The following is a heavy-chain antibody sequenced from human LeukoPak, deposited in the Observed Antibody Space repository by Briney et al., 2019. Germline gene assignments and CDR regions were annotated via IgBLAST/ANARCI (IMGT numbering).Heavy chain of an antibody. D-gene: IGHD5-12*01. J-gene: IGHJ3*02. CDR3: ARSAFSGFDI. Sequence: PSETLSLTCIMSGASINTFYWSWIRQPAGGGLEWIGRFYASGTTYYNPALNSRAAVSIDTSKNIFSLKLTSVTAADTAVYYCARSAFSGFDIWGRGTMVTVSS. CDR2: FYASGTT. V-gene: IGHV4-4*07. CDR1: GASINTFY.